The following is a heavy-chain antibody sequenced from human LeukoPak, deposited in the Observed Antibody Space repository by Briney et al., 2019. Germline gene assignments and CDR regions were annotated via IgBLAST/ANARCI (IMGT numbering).Heavy chain of an antibody. CDR1: GGSFSGYY. CDR3: ASMYYDILTGYYRGGFDY. D-gene: IGHD3-9*01. CDR2: IYYSGST. Sequence: SETLSLTCAVYGGSFSGYYWSWIRQPPGKGLEWIGYIYYSGSTNYNPSLKSRVTISVDTSKNQFSLKLSSVTAADTAVYYCASMYYDILTGYYRGGFDYWGQGTLVTVSS. V-gene: IGHV4-59*01. J-gene: IGHJ4*02.